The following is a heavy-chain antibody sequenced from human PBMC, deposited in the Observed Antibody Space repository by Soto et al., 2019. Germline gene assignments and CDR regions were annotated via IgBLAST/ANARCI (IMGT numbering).Heavy chain of an antibody. CDR1: GFIFSDHY. J-gene: IGHJ4*02. V-gene: IGHV3-72*01. Sequence: EVQLVESGGGLVEPGGSLRLSCAASGFIFSDHYMDWVRQAPGKGLEWIGRVRDKANGYTTEYAASVRGRFTVSRDDSKNSLDLQMNRLHSEDTAMYYCVRNLASGGTYYIDYWGQGTLVTVSS. CDR2: VRDKANGYTT. CDR3: VRNLASGGTYYIDY. D-gene: IGHD1-26*01.